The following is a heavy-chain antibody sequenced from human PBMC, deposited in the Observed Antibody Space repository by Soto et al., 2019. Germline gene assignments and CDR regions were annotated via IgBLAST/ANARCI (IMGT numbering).Heavy chain of an antibody. Sequence: SCKASGYTFTSNGSSWARQAPGQGLEWMGWISAYNGNTNYAQKLQGRVTMTTDTSTSTAYMELRSLRSDDTAVYYCARGHLIAVAGSAGYWGQGILVSVSS. J-gene: IGHJ4*02. CDR2: ISAYNGNT. D-gene: IGHD6-19*01. CDR3: ARGHLIAVAGSAGY. CDR1: GYTFTSNG. V-gene: IGHV1-18*04.